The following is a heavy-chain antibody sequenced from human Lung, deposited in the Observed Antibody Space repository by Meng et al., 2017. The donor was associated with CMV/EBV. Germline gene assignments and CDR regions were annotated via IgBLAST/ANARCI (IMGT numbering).Heavy chain of an antibody. J-gene: IGHJ4*02. Sequence: GGSLRPXCAPSGSNFNIFEMNWVRQTQGKWLGWTSYINAASNNKNYADSVKGRFTISRDNAQKSLFLQMNTLRGEDTAIYYGARTPRRYSNGYSALYCDSGXQGTXVTVSS. V-gene: IGHV3-48*03. CDR2: INAASNNK. CDR3: ARTPRRYSNGYSALYCDS. CDR1: GSNFNIFE. D-gene: IGHD5-18*01.